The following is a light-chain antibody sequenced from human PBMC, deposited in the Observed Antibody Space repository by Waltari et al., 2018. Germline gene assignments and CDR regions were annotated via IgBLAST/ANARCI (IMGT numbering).Light chain of an antibody. Sequence: IQLTQSPSSLSASVGDRVTITCRASQGINNFLAWYQQRPGKAPQLLIFGATTLPTGVPSRFSGSGSGTEFTLTISSLQPEDFATYYCQQLDSFPRTFGQGTKVEVK. CDR1: QGINNF. V-gene: IGKV1-9*01. J-gene: IGKJ1*01. CDR3: QQLDSFPRT. CDR2: GAT.